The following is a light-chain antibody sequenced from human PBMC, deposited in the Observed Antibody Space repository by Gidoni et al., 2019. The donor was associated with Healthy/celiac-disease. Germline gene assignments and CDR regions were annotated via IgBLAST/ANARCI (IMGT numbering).Light chain of an antibody. V-gene: IGLV3-1*01. CDR2: QDS. CDR3: QAWDSSTPVV. Sequence: SYELTQPPSVSVSPGQTASITCSGDQLGDKYACWYQQKPGQSPVLVTYQDSKRPSGIPERFSCSNSGNTATLTISGTQAMDEADYYCQAWDSSTPVVFGGGTKLTVL. J-gene: IGLJ2*01. CDR1: QLGDKY.